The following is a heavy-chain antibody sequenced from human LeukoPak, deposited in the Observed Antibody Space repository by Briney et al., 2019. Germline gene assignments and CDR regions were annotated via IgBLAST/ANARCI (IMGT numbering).Heavy chain of an antibody. CDR3: ARRSYDFWSGGYYYYMDV. J-gene: IGHJ6*03. CDR2: INHSGST. CDR1: GGSFSGYY. Sequence: SETLSRTCAVYGGSFSGYYWSWIRQPPGKGLQWIGEINHSGSTNYNPSLKSRVTISVDTSKNQFSLKLSSVTAADTAVYYCARRSYDFWSGGYYYYMDVWGKGTTVTVSS. D-gene: IGHD3-3*01. V-gene: IGHV4-34*01.